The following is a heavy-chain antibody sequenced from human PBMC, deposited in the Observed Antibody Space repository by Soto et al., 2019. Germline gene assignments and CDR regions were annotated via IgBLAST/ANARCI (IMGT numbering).Heavy chain of an antibody. D-gene: IGHD3-22*01. Sequence: EVQLVESGRGVVRPGGSLRLSCKASGLTFDNYGMNWVRQAPGKGLEWVSGISWDGGTTGYADSVKGRFTISRDNAKNSLFLQMNSLRAEDTALYYCVKSSYYDSSGYSYYYYGMDAWGQGTTVTVSS. CDR1: GLTFDNYG. V-gene: IGHV3-20*04. J-gene: IGHJ6*02. CDR3: VKSSYYDSSGYSYYYYGMDA. CDR2: ISWDGGTT.